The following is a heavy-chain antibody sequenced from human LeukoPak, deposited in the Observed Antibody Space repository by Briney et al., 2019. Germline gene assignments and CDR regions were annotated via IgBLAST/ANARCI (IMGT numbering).Heavy chain of an antibody. CDR3: ASDVWRCSERSSLQYFYYIDV. CDR2: IRYDGSEK. J-gene: IGHJ6*03. CDR1: GFTFSTYG. V-gene: IGHV3-30*02. D-gene: IGHD2-8*02. Sequence: GGSLRLSCAASGFTFSTYGISWVRLAPGKGLEWVSFIRYDGSEKYYADSVEGRFTISRDNSKNTFFLQMNSPRPEDTAVYFCASDVWRCSERSSLQYFYYIDVWGKGTTVSVSS.